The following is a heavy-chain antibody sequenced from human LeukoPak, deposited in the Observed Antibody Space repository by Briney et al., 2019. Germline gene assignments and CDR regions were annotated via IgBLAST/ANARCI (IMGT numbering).Heavy chain of an antibody. J-gene: IGHJ4*02. V-gene: IGHV4-59*08. D-gene: IGHD5-18*01. CDR1: GGSITGYY. Sequence: SETLSLTCTVSGGSITGYYWSWVRQPPGKGLEWIGYVFNSGSTNYNPYLKSRVIISVDTSKNQFSLKLTSVTAADTAVYYCARLVRGYSYGLDYGGQETLATVSS. CDR3: ARLVRGYSYGLDY. CDR2: VFNSGST.